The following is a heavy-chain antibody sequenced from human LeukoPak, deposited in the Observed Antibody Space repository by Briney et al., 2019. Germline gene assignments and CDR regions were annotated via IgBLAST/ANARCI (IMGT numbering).Heavy chain of an antibody. V-gene: IGHV3-21*01. J-gene: IGHJ6*03. CDR3: SSIEDPYYYYHNRDV. Sequence: GGSLRLSCAASGFTFSGYSMNWVRQAPGKWLEWVSSISSSSSYIYYADSVKGRFTISRDNAKNSLYLQMNSLRAEDTAVYYFSSIEDPYYYYHNRDVWGKGTTDAVSS. CDR1: GFTFSGYS. CDR2: ISSSSSYI. D-gene: IGHD2-2*01.